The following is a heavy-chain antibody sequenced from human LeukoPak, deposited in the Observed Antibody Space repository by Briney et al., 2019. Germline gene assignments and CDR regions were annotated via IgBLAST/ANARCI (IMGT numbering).Heavy chain of an antibody. CDR3: AKEVEGSSGWFSYYYYGMDV. Sequence: GGSLRLSCAASGFTFSTYWMSWVRQAPGKGLEWVSAISGSGGSTYYADSVKGRFTISRDNSKNTLYLQMNSLRAEDTAVYYCAKEVEGSSGWFSYYYYGMDVWGQGTTVTVSS. J-gene: IGHJ6*02. CDR1: GFTFSTYW. D-gene: IGHD6-19*01. CDR2: ISGSGGST. V-gene: IGHV3-23*01.